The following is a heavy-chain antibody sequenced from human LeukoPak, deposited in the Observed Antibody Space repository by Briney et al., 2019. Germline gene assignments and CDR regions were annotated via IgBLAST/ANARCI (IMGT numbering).Heavy chain of an antibody. D-gene: IGHD3-10*01. CDR3: TRDRSNYYGSGSPLDY. V-gene: IGHV3-49*04. Sequence: GGSLRLSCTASGFTFGDYAMSWVRQAPGKGLEWVGFIRSKAYDRTTDYAASVKVRFTIARDDYKSIAYLQMNSLKTEDTAVYYCTRDRSNYYGSGSPLDYWGQGTLVTVSS. CDR2: IRSKAYDRTT. J-gene: IGHJ4*02. CDR1: GFTFGDYA.